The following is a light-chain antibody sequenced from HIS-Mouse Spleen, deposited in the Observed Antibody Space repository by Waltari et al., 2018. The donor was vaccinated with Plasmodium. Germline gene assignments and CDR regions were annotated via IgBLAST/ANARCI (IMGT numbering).Light chain of an antibody. Sequence: SYELTQPPPVSVSPGQTARIPCSGRKLGYNYACWYQQTPGQSPGLDIYQDSKRPSGIPARFSGSNSGNTATLTISGTQAMDEADYYCQAWDSSTVVFGGGTKLTVL. CDR3: QAWDSSTVV. CDR1: KLGYNY. CDR2: QDS. V-gene: IGLV3-1*01. J-gene: IGLJ2*01.